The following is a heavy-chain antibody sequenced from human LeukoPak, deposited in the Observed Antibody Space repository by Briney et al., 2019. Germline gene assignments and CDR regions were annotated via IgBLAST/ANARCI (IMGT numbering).Heavy chain of an antibody. Sequence: PSQTLSLTSTVSGGSISSGGYYWSWIRQHPGKGLEWIGYIYYSGSTNYDPSLKSRVTMSIDTSKNQFSLKLSSVTATDTAVYFCARGFYDSSGYSSPFDSWGQGTLVTVSS. CDR3: ARGFYDSSGYSSPFDS. J-gene: IGHJ4*02. CDR1: GGSISSGGYY. D-gene: IGHD3-22*01. V-gene: IGHV4-31*03. CDR2: IYYSGST.